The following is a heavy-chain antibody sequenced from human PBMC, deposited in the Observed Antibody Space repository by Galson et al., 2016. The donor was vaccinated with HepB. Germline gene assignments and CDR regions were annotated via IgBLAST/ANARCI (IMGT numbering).Heavy chain of an antibody. CDR3: AIGLDTLMGGYDY. D-gene: IGHD5-18*01. CDR1: GGSISSGSYY. V-gene: IGHV4-61*02. Sequence: TLSLTCTVSGGSISSGSYYWSWIRQPAGKGLEWIGRVYTSGSTNYNPSLKSRATISMDTSKNQFSLRLNSVNAADTAVYYCAIGLDTLMGGYDYWGQGTLVTVSS. CDR2: VYTSGST. J-gene: IGHJ4*02.